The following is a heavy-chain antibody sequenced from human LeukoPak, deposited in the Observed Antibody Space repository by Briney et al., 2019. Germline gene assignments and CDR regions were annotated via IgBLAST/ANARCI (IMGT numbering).Heavy chain of an antibody. CDR2: IYYSGST. J-gene: IGHJ5*02. D-gene: IGHD6-19*01. V-gene: IGHV4-59*01. CDR1: GGSISSYY. Sequence: PSETLSLTCTVSGGSISSYYWSWIRQPPGKGLEWIGYIYYSGSTNYNPSLKSRVTISVDTSKNQFSLKLSSVTAADTAVYYCARSEIAVAGRVWFDPWGQGTLVTVSS. CDR3: ARSEIAVAGRVWFDP.